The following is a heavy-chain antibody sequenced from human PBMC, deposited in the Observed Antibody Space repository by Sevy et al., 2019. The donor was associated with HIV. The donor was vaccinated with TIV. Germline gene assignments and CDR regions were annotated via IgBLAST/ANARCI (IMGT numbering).Heavy chain of an antibody. Sequence: ASVKVSCKTSGYKFTDYGIGWVRQAPGQGLEWVSWINPSDGNRNYAQRLQGRVTMTTDTSTSTAYMELWSLRSDDTAIYYCARDVTGNYYVDYWGQGTLVTVSS. J-gene: IGHJ4*02. CDR3: ARDVTGNYYVDY. CDR2: INPSDGNR. V-gene: IGHV1-18*01. CDR1: GYKFTDYG. D-gene: IGHD1-26*01.